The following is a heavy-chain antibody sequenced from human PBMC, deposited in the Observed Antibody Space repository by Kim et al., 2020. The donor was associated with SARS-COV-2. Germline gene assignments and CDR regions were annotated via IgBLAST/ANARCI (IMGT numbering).Heavy chain of an antibody. Sequence: NTKISTQFQGRVTITRDTSANTASRELSSLGSEDTAVYYCARDLFHTGFDYWGQGTLVAVSS. CDR3: ARDLFHTGFDY. V-gene: IGHV1-3*01. D-gene: IGHD2-8*02. CDR2: NT. J-gene: IGHJ4*02.